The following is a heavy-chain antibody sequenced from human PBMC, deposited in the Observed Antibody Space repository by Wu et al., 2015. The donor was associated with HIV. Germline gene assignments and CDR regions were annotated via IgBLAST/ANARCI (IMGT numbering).Heavy chain of an antibody. CDR3: TRSSFAGSSDTWYSFDK. V-gene: IGHV1-8*02. D-gene: IGHD1-14*01. Sequence: QVQLLQSGAEVRKPGASVKVSCKVSGYTFNIFNINWVRQISGLGLEWMGWMNPKTGSAAYSQKFQGRVSMTRDTSISTAYLEVNSLTSEDTAVYFCTRSSFAGSSDTWYSFDKWGQGTLVTVSS. CDR1: GYTFNIFN. CDR2: MNPKTGSA. J-gene: IGHJ4*02.